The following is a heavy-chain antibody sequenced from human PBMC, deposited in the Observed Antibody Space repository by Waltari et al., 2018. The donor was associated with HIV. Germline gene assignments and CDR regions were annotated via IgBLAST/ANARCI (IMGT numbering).Heavy chain of an antibody. V-gene: IGHV4-34*01. D-gene: IGHD3-22*01. CDR1: GGSFSGYY. J-gene: IGHJ4*02. Sequence: QVQLQQWGAGLLKPSETLSLTCAVYGGSFSGYYWSWIRQPPGKGLEWIGEINHSGSTNYNPSLKSRVTISVDTSKNQFSLKLGSVTAADTAVYYCASTIYYDSRGPIDYWGQGTLVTVSS. CDR3: ASTIYYDSRGPIDY. CDR2: INHSGST.